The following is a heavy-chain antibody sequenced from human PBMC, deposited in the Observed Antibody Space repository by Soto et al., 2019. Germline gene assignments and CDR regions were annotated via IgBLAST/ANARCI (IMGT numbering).Heavy chain of an antibody. J-gene: IGHJ4*02. Sequence: QVQLVQSGAEVKKPGASVKVSCKASGYPFTTYDISWVRQAAGQGLEWMGWINLNSGHTDYAQRFQGRVTMTRNTSLSTAYMEFTSLSSEDTAVYYCARGRGWRDYWGQGTLVTVSS. V-gene: IGHV1-8*01. CDR3: ARGRGWRDY. CDR2: INLNSGHT. CDR1: GYPFTTYD. D-gene: IGHD6-19*01.